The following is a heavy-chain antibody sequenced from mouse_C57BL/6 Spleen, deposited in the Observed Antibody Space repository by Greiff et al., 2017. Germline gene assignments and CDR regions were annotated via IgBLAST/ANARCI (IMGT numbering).Heavy chain of an antibody. Sequence: EVQRVESGEGLVKPGGSLKLSCAASGFTFSSYAMSWVRQTPEQRLEWVAYISSGGDYIYYADTVKGRFTISSDNARNTLYLQMSSLKSEDTAMYYCTRDDHYGSSYWFADWGQGTLVTVSA. CDR3: TRDDHYGSSYWFAD. D-gene: IGHD1-1*01. J-gene: IGHJ3*01. CDR1: GFTFSSYA. CDR2: ISSGGDYI. V-gene: IGHV5-9-1*02.